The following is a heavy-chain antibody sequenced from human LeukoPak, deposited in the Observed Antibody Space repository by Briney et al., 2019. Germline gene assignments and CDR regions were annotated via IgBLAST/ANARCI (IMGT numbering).Heavy chain of an antibody. CDR3: VRGQFFFAF. D-gene: IGHD3-3*01. V-gene: IGHV4-34*01. J-gene: IGHJ2*01. CDR2: MHYSGAT. Sequence: SETLSLTCAVYGRSFSGYYWSWIRQPPGKGLEWIGEMHYSGATNYNPSLKSRVTISADTSVNQFSLKLTSVTAADTAVYYCVRGQFFFAFWSRGTPVTVSS. CDR1: GRSFSGYY.